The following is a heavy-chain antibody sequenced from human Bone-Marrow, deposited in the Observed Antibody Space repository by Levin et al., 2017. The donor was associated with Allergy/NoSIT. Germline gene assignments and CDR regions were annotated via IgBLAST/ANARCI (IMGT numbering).Heavy chain of an antibody. V-gene: IGHV3-30*18. D-gene: IGHD6-19*01. CDR3: VKDGAVAGIGQYFQH. CDR2: VSYSGTNI. CDR1: GFTFSDHG. J-gene: IGHJ1*01. Sequence: GGSLRLSCAASGFTFSDHGMHWVRQAPGKGLEWVALVSYSGTNIYYADSVKGRFTVSRDNSKNTLDLQMNSLRIDDTAVYYCVKDGAVAGIGQYFQHWGQGTLVTVSS.